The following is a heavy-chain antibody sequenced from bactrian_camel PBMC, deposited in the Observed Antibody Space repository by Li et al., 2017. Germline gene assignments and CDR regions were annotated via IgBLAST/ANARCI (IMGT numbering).Heavy chain of an antibody. J-gene: IGHJ4*01. D-gene: IGHD3*01. Sequence: VQLVESGGGLVQPGESLRLSCTVSGFTFDDSDMAWYRQAPGRECELVSSRRRDGTTYYADSVKGRFTITQDNAKNTVFLQMNSLKPEDTAVYHCVADLAPVGWRPSSLSTCRYYYQGHGTQGTV. CDR1: GFTFDDSD. CDR2: RRRDGTT. V-gene: IGHV3S60*01.